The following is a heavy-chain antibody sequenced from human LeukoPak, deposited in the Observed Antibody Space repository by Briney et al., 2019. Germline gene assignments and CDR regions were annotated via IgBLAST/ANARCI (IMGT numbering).Heavy chain of an antibody. V-gene: IGHV3-74*01. J-gene: IGHJ5*02. Sequence: GGSLRLSCSASGFTFSGYWMHWVRQTPEKGLVWVSRINSDGSDTSYADSVKGRFTISRDNAKDTLYLQMNSLRAEDTAVYYCTRDDYCTDGACGFDPWGQGTLVTVSP. CDR1: GFTFSGYW. D-gene: IGHD2-8*01. CDR3: TRDDYCTDGACGFDP. CDR2: INSDGSDT.